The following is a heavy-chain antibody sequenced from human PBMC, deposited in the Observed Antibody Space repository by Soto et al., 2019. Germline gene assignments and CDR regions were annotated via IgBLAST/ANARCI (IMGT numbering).Heavy chain of an antibody. V-gene: IGHV4-34*01. CDR3: ARGQLGDY. Sequence: PSETLSLTCGVYGGFFTGYYWSWIRQPPGKGLEWIGQINHGGTTNYNPSLKSRVTMSVDTSKKQVSLKLTSVTAADTAVYYCARGQLGDYWGQGTLVTVSS. J-gene: IGHJ4*02. D-gene: IGHD1-1*01. CDR2: INHGGTT. CDR1: GGFFTGYY.